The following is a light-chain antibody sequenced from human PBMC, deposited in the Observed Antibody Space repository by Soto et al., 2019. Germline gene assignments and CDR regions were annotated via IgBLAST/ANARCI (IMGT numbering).Light chain of an antibody. V-gene: IGKV2-30*01. CDR1: QSLVYSDGHTY. CDR3: MQGTHLLT. Sequence: DVVMTQSPLSLPVTLGQPASISCRSSQSLVYSDGHTYLNWFQQRAGQSPRRLIYKVSNRDSGVPDRFSGSGSGTDFTLKISRVEAEDVGVYYCMQGTHLLTFGGGTKVEIK. CDR2: KVS. J-gene: IGKJ4*01.